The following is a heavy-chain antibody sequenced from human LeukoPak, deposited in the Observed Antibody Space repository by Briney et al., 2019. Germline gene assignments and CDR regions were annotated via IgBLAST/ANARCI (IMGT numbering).Heavy chain of an antibody. Sequence: ASVKVSCKASGYSLSGYYIHWVRQAPGQGLEWMGWINPNSGETNYAQKFQGGVTLTRDTSISTFYMEVTRLRSDDTAVYFCARYNWKDVVSELDYWGQGTLVTVSS. CDR1: GYSLSGYY. CDR3: ARYNWKDVVSELDY. CDR2: INPNSGET. D-gene: IGHD1-1*01. V-gene: IGHV1-2*02. J-gene: IGHJ4*02.